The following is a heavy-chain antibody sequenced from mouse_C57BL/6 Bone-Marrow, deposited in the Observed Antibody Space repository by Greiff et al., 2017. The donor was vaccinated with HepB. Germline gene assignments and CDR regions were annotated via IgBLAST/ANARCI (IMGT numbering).Heavy chain of an antibody. D-gene: IGHD2-4*01. V-gene: IGHV2-2*01. CDR3: ARKTADDYPLYAMDY. CDR2: IWSGGST. Sequence: VKLMESGPGLVQPSQSLSITCTVSGFSLTSYGVHWVSQCPGKGLEWLGVIWSGGSTDDNAAFISRLSISKDNSKSQVFFKMNSLQADDTAIYYCARKTADDYPLYAMDYWGQGTSVTVSS. J-gene: IGHJ4*01. CDR1: GFSLTSYG.